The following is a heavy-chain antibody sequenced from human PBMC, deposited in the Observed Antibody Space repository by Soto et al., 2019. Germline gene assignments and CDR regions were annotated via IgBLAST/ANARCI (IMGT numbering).Heavy chain of an antibody. CDR3: VKERPGSSPFDY. CDR2: ISSNGGST. CDR1: GFTFSSYA. J-gene: IGHJ4*02. Sequence: WVSLRLSCSASGFTFSSYAMHWVRQAPVKGLEYVSAISSNGGSTYYADSVKGRFTISRDNSKNTLYLQMSSLRAEDTAVYYCVKERPGSSPFDYWGQGTLVTVSS. V-gene: IGHV3-64D*06. D-gene: IGHD1-26*01.